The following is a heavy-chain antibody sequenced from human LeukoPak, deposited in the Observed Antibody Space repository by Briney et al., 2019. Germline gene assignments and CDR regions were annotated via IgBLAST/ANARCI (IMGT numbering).Heavy chain of an antibody. Sequence: SETLSLTCSVSSFSVSGGGYYWTWIRQPPGKGLEWIGFVSYSGTSEYNPSLKSRVTISVDTSKNEFSLTLTSVTAADTAAYYCARDQSDRATNYGLDVWGQGTTVTVSS. CDR2: VSYSGTS. D-gene: IGHD5-18*01. CDR3: ARDQSDRATNYGLDV. V-gene: IGHV4-61*08. J-gene: IGHJ6*02. CDR1: SFSVSGGGYY.